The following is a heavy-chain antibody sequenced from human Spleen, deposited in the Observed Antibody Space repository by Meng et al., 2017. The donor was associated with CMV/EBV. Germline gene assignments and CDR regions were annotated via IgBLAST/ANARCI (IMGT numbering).Heavy chain of an antibody. D-gene: IGHD6-19*01. V-gene: IGHV4-39*07. CDR2: IYNSGTT. CDR3: ARGGAVAGTGLGS. J-gene: IGHJ5*02. Sequence: GSLRLSCSVSGGSIRSSSYYWGWIRQPPGKGLEWIGNIYNSGTTDYNPSLKSRVTISVDTSKNQVSLKLNSVPAADTAVYYCARGGAVAGTGLGSWGQGTLVTVSS. CDR1: GGSIRSSSYY.